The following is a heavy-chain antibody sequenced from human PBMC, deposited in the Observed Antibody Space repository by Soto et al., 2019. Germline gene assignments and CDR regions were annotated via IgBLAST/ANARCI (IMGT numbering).Heavy chain of an antibody. CDR3: AREAGVGTATLFPFDH. CDR2: INPSGGST. CDR1: GYTFTNHY. J-gene: IGHJ4*02. D-gene: IGHD6-19*01. Sequence: QVQMVQSGAAVKKPGASVKVSCKASGYTFTNHYIHWVRQAPGQGLEWMGIINPSGGSTSQSQKFKGRLPLTRATSTSTVYMELRSPRSEDTAVFYCAREAGVGTATLFPFDHWGRGTLVTVSS. V-gene: IGHV1-46*01.